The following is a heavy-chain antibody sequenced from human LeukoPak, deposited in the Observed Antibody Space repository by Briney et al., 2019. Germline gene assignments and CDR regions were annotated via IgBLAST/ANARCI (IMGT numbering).Heavy chain of an antibody. V-gene: IGHV3-7*01. D-gene: IGHD6-19*01. CDR2: IKENGSEK. CDR3: ARESSGRNRFPNYYYNIDV. J-gene: IGHJ6*03. Sequence: PGGSLRLSCAVSGFTFSYYWMSWVRQAPGKGLEWVGKIKENGSEKYSVDSVKGRFKISRDNDKNSLYLQMNSLRAEETALYYWARESSGRNRFPNYYYNIDVWGKGNTVTISS. CDR1: GFTFSYYW.